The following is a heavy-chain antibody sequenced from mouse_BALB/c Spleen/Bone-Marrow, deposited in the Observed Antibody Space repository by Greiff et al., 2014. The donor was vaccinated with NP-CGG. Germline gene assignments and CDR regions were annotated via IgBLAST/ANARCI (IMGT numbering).Heavy chain of an antibody. V-gene: IGHV14-3*02. D-gene: IGHD1-1*01. CDR1: GFNIKDTY. Sequence: EVQLQQSGAGLVKPGASVKLSCTASGFNIKDTYMHWVKQRPEQGLEWIGRIDPANGTTKYDPKFQGKATITADTSSNTAYLQLSRLTSEDTAVYYCARYDYGWYFYVWGAGTTVTVSS. J-gene: IGHJ1*01. CDR3: ARYDYGWYFYV. CDR2: IDPANGTT.